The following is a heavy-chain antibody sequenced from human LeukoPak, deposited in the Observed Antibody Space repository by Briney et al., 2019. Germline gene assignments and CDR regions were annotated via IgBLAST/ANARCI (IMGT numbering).Heavy chain of an antibody. CDR2: INHSGST. CDR3: ARGSTIFGVVWYYFDY. J-gene: IGHJ4*02. D-gene: IGHD3-3*01. Sequence: SETLSLTCAVYGGSFSGYYWSWIRQPPGKGLEWIGEINHSGSTNYNPSRKSRVTISVDTSKNQFSLKLSSVTAADTAVYYCARGSTIFGVVWYYFDYWGQGTLVTVSS. CDR1: GGSFSGYY. V-gene: IGHV4-34*01.